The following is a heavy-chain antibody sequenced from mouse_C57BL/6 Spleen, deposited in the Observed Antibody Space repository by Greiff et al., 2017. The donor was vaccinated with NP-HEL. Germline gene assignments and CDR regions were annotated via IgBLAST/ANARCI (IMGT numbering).Heavy chain of an antibody. V-gene: IGHV14-1*01. J-gene: IGHJ4*01. Sequence: EVQLQQSGAELVRPGASVKLSCTASGFNIKDYYMHWVKQRPEQGLEWIGRIDPEDGDTEYAPKFQGKATMTADTSSNTAYLQLSSLTSEDTAVYYCTTGPSIRNYAMDYWGQGTSVTVSS. CDR1: GFNIKDYY. CDR3: TTGPSIRNYAMDY. CDR2: IDPEDGDT.